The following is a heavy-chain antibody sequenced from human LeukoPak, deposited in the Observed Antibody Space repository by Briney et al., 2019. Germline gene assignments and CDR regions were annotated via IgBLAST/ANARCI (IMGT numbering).Heavy chain of an antibody. CDR1: GFTFSDYW. V-gene: IGHV3-7*03. Sequence: PGRSLRLSCAASGFTFSDYWMSWVRQAPGKGLEWVANIKQDGTEKNYLDSVKGRFILSRDNAKNSLYLQLNFLRADDTAVYYCARDSRRVGATGGSDLWGQGTLVTVSS. D-gene: IGHD1-26*01. J-gene: IGHJ5*02. CDR3: ARDSRRVGATGGSDL. CDR2: IKQDGTEK.